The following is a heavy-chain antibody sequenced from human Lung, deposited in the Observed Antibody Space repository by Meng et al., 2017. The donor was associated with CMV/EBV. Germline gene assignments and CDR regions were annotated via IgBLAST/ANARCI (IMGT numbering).Heavy chain of an antibody. J-gene: IGHJ4*02. CDR2: ISWNSATI. V-gene: IGHV3-9*01. Sequence: GGSLRLXXVASGFTFANYAMLWVRQAPGKGLEWVSGISWNSATIDYAASVRGRFTVSRDNAKHSLYLQVNSLKIEDTPLYYRGKDSNARYVGIVFAYWGQGXLVTVSS. CDR1: GFTFANYA. D-gene: IGHD2-2*03. CDR3: GKDSNARYVGIVFAY.